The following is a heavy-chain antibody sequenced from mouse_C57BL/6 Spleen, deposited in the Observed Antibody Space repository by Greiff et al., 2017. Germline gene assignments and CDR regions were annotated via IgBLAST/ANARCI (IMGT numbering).Heavy chain of an antibody. V-gene: IGHV1-26*01. CDR1: GYTFTDYY. J-gene: IGHJ4*01. CDR2: INPNNGGT. D-gene: IGHD1-1*01. Sequence: VQLQQSGPELVKPGASVKISCKASGYTFTDYYMNWVKQSHGKSLEWIGDINPNNGGTSYNQKFKGKATLTVDKSSSTAYMELRSLTSEDSAVYYCARSPLVLRPMDYWGQGTSVTVSS. CDR3: ARSPLVLRPMDY.